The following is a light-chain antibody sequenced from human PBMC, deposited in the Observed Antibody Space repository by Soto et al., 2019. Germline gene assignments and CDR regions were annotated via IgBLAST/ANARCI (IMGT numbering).Light chain of an antibody. J-gene: IGKJ5*01. CDR2: DAS. CDR1: QSVRNN. V-gene: IGKV3-11*01. CDR3: QQSSNLPT. Sequence: DIVLTQSPGSLSLSPGDRATLSCRASQSVRNNLAWYQQKPGQAPRLLMYDASNRATGIPARFSGSGSGTDFTLTISSLEPEDFAVYYCQQSSNLPTFGQGTRLEIK.